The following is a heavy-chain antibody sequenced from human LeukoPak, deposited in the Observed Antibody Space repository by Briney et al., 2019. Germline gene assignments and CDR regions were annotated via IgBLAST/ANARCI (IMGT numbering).Heavy chain of an antibody. CDR3: ARHYYDSSGYGL. D-gene: IGHD3-22*01. J-gene: IGHJ4*02. Sequence: SETLSLTCTVSDGSISSSSYYWGWIRQPPGKGLEWIGSIYYSGSTYYNPSLKSRVTISVDTSKNQFSLKLSSVTAADTAVYYCARHYYDSSGYGLWGQGTLVTVSS. CDR2: IYYSGST. V-gene: IGHV4-39*01. CDR1: DGSISSSSYY.